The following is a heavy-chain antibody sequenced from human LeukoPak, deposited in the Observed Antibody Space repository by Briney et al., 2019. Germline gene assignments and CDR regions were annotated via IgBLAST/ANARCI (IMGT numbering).Heavy chain of an antibody. D-gene: IGHD6-6*01. CDR3: AKCFGSSSSLFSDY. CDR1: GFTFSSYA. CDR2: ISGSGGYT. V-gene: IGHV3-23*01. J-gene: IGHJ4*02. Sequence: GSLRLSCAASGFTFSSYAMSWVRQAPGKGLEWVSAISGSGGYTYYADSVKGRFTLSRDSSKNTLYLQMNSLRAEDTAIYYCAKCFGSSSSLFSDYWGQGTLVIVSS.